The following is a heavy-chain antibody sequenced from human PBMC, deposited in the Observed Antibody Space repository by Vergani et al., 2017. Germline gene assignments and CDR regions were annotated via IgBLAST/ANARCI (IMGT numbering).Heavy chain of an antibody. J-gene: IGHJ4*02. Sequence: EVQLLESGGGLVQPGGSLRLSCAASGLTFSSYAMSWVRQAPGKGLEWVSVIYSGGCSTYYADSVKGRFTISRDNSNNTLYLQRNILRAEDTAVYYGARLSVVTMVRGVMGYFDYGGRGPLVTVSS. D-gene: IGHD3-10*01. CDR3: ARLSVVTMVRGVMGYFDY. CDR1: GLTFSSYA. CDR2: IYSGGCST. V-gene: IGHV3-23*03.